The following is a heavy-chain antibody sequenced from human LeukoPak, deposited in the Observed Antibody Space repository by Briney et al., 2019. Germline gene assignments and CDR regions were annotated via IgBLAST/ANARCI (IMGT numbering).Heavy chain of an antibody. V-gene: IGHV3-21*01. Sequence: PGGSLRLSCAASGFTFSSYAMSWVRQAPGKGLEWVSSISSSSSYIYYADSVKGRFTISRDNAKNSLYLQMNSLRAEDTAVYYCAREPYYYDSSGYSGHYFDYWGQGTLVTVSS. CDR1: GFTFSSYA. D-gene: IGHD3-22*01. J-gene: IGHJ4*02. CDR2: ISSSSSYI. CDR3: AREPYYYDSSGYSGHYFDY.